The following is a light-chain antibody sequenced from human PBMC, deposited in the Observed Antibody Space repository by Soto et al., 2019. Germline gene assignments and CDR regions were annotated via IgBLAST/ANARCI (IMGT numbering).Light chain of an antibody. CDR1: QIISSW. J-gene: IGKJ1*01. V-gene: IGKV1-5*01. CDR3: QQSYSTPWT. Sequence: DIRMPQSPSTLSASVRDRVPITCRASQIISSWLAWYQQKPGKAPNLLIYDASSLESGVPSRFSGSGSGTDFTLTISSLQPEDFATYYCQQSYSTPWTFGQGTKVDIK. CDR2: DAS.